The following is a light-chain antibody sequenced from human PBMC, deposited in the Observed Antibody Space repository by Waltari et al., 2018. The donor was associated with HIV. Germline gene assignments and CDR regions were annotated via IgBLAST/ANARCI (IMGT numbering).Light chain of an antibody. J-gene: IGLJ2*01. V-gene: IGLV2-8*01. CDR3: SSYAGSNVV. CDR1: SSDVGGYNY. CDR2: EVS. Sequence: QSALTQPPSASGSPGQSVTISCTGTSSDVGGYNYVSWYQQHPGKAPKLMIYEVSKRPSGVPDRFFGSKSGNTASLTVSGLQAEDEADYYCSSYAGSNVVFGGRTKLTVL.